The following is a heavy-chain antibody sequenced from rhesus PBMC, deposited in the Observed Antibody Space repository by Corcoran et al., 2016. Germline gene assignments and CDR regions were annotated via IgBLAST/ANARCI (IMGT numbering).Heavy chain of an antibody. CDR3: AKIDLR. CDR2: IKSGGASK. CDR1: GFTFSSFW. D-gene: IGHD2-15*01. V-gene: IGHV3-14*01. J-gene: IGHJ4*01. Sequence: EVQLVESGGGLAKPGGSLRLSWVASGFTFSSFWMHWVRQAPGKGLEGISNIKSGGASKYYADAVKGRFTISRANAKTTLYLQMNSLRAEDTAVYYCAKIDLRWGQGVLVTVSS.